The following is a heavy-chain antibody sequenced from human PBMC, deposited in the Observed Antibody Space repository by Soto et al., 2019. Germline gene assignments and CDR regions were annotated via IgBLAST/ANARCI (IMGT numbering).Heavy chain of an antibody. D-gene: IGHD6-6*01. CDR1: GGTFSSYA. J-gene: IGHJ6*02. CDR2: IIPIFGTA. CDR3: ARPEGYSSSSGYYYYGMDV. Sequence: QVQLVQSGAEVKKPGSSVKVSCKASGGTFSSYAISWVRQAPGQGLEWMGGIIPIFGTANYAQKFQGRVTITADKSTSTAYMELSSLRSEDTAVCYCARPEGYSSSSGYYYYGMDVWGQGTTVTVSS. V-gene: IGHV1-69*06.